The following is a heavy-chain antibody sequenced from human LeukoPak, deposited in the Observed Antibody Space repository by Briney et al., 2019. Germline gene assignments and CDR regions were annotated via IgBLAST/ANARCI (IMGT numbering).Heavy chain of an antibody. Sequence: GASVKVSCKASGYTFTDYYIHWVRQAPGQGLEWMGWMNPDSGGTSYAQKFKGRVTMTRDTSINTAYMDLRRLTSDDTAIYYCTTRGGDTLMRTEAFDYWGLGTLVTVSS. J-gene: IGHJ4*02. D-gene: IGHD3-16*01. CDR1: GYTFTDYY. CDR3: TTRGGDTLMRTEAFDY. CDR2: MNPDSGGT. V-gene: IGHV1-2*02.